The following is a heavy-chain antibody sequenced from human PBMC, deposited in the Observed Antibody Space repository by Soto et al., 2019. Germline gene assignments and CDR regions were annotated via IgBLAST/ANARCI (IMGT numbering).Heavy chain of an antibody. D-gene: IGHD6-6*01. J-gene: IGHJ5*02. CDR1: GGTISIGDYY. CDR2: IYYSGST. CDR3: ARTNEYIRSSHDL. V-gene: IGHV4-30-4*01. Sequence: PSETLSLTCTVSGGTISIGDYYWSWIRQPPGKGLEWIGYIYYSGSTYYNPSLKSRVTISVETSKNQFSLKLSSVTAADTAVYYCARTNEYIRSSHDLWGQGTLVTF.